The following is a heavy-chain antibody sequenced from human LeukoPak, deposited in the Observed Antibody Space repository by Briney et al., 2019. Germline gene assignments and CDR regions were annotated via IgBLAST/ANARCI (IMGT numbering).Heavy chain of an antibody. V-gene: IGHV3-69-1*01. CDR1: GFSLSDYG. J-gene: IGHJ4*02. CDR2: ITMISVR. Sequence: GGSLRPSCSASGFSLSDYGISWVRQAPGKGLEWISYITMISVRLSADSMNDRFSISRDNDKNSVYLQMDSLRGEDTAVYYCTRGRYQFLGPNDYWGQGSLVTVSS. CDR3: TRGRYQFLGPNDY. D-gene: IGHD2-2*01.